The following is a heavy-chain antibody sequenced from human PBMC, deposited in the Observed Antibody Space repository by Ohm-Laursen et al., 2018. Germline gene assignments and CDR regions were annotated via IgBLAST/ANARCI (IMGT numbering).Heavy chain of an antibody. D-gene: IGHD4/OR15-4a*01. CDR3: ARDPGQDGAIDF. V-gene: IGHV3-33*08. CDR1: GFTFSSYS. Sequence: SLRLSCAASGFTFSSYSMNWVRQAPGKGLEWVAVIWHDGNHKEYGESVKGRVVISRDNSKNTLFLQMDSLRVDDTAVYHCARDPGQDGAIDFWGQGTLVTVSS. J-gene: IGHJ4*02. CDR2: IWHDGNHK.